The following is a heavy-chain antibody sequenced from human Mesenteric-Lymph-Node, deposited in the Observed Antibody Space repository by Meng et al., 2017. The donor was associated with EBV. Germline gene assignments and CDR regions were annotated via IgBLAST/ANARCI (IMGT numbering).Heavy chain of an antibody. CDR3: ARVDYTKSLPFDY. J-gene: IGHJ4*02. CDR1: GGSFNDYS. V-gene: IGHV4-34*01. CDR2: IDHSGSN. Sequence: QVRLQQWGAGVLKPSGTPSLTCAVYGGSFNDYSWTWIRQPPGKGLEWIGEIDHSGSNNYNPSLKSRVTMAVDTSKNQFSLKLASVTAADTAVYYCARVDYTKSLPFDYWGRGTLVTVSS. D-gene: IGHD2-2*02.